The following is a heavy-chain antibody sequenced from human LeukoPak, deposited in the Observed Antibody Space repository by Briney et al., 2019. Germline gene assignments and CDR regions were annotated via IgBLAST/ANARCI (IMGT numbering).Heavy chain of an antibody. CDR3: ASIRLPWSHDAFDI. Sequence: ASVKVSCKASGGTFSSYAISWVRQAPGQGLEWMGGIIHIFGTANYAQKFQGRVTITTDESTSTAYMELSSLRSDDTAVYYCASIRLPWSHDAFDIWGQGTMVTVSS. CDR1: GGTFSSYA. D-gene: IGHD2-2*01. J-gene: IGHJ3*02. V-gene: IGHV1-69*05. CDR2: IIHIFGTA.